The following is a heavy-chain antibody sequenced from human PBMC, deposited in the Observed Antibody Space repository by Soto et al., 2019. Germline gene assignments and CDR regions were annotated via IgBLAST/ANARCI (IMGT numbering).Heavy chain of an antibody. D-gene: IGHD4-17*01. Sequence: QMQLQESGSGLVKPSQTLSLTCAVSGGSISSGGYSWSWIRQPPGKGLEWIGYIYHSGSPYYNPSLKSLVTLSVDRSKNQVSLKPRSVTGADTAVYYCARGHPTAFDPWGQGTLVTVSS. CDR2: IYHSGSP. J-gene: IGHJ5*02. CDR3: ARGHPTAFDP. V-gene: IGHV4-30-2*01. CDR1: GGSISSGGYS.